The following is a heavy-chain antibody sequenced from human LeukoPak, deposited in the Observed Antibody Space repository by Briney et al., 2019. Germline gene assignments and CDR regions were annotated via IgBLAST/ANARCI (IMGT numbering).Heavy chain of an antibody. V-gene: IGHV1-58*02. CDR2: IVVGSGNT. CDR3: ATRGSDYYYYGMDV. Sequence: SVKVSCKASGFTFTSSATQWVRQARGQRLEWIGWIVVGSGNTNYAQKFQERVTITRDMSTSTAYMELSSLRSEDTAVYYCATRGSDYYYYGMDVWGQGTTVTVSS. CDR1: GFTFTSSA. J-gene: IGHJ6*02.